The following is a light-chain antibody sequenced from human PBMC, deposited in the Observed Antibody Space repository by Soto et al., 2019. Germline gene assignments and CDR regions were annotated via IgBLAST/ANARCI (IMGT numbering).Light chain of an antibody. CDR1: QSVISN. V-gene: IGKV3-15*01. CDR2: GAS. CDR3: EHYKNWPRT. J-gene: IGKJ1*01. Sequence: EIVMTQSPATLSVSPGERATLSCMASQSVISNLAWYQQKPGQAPRLLIYGASTRANCIPARFSGSGSGTEFPLTISSLQSEDFAVYYWEHYKNWPRTFGQGTKVEIK.